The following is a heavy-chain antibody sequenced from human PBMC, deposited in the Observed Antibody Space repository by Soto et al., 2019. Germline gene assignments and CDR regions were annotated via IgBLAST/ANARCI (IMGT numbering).Heavy chain of an antibody. D-gene: IGHD6-19*01. J-gene: IGHJ6*02. CDR2: INAGNGNT. CDR3: ARKKVVIAVAGTYYYYGMDV. CDR1: GYTFTSYA. V-gene: IGHV1-3*01. Sequence: ASVNVSCKASGYTFTSYAMHWVRQAPGQRLEWMGWINAGNGNTKYSQKFQGRVTITRDTSASTAYMELSSLRSEDTAVYYCARKKVVIAVAGTYYYYGMDVWGQGTTVTVSS.